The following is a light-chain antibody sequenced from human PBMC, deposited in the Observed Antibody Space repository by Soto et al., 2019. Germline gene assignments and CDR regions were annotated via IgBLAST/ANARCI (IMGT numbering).Light chain of an antibody. Sequence: ILMTQSPSTLSVSPGEDVTLSCRASQSVPSSIAWYQQKPGQAPSLLIYGASTRATGVPDSFSGTGSGTEFTLTISSLKYDDYAVYYCQQYKSWPPITFGQGTRLEIK. CDR2: GAS. CDR1: QSVPSS. J-gene: IGKJ5*01. CDR3: QQYKSWPPIT. V-gene: IGKV3-15*01.